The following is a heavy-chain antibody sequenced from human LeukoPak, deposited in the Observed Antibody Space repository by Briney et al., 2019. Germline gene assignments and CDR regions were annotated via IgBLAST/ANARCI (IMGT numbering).Heavy chain of an antibody. V-gene: IGHV3-48*02. Sequence: GGSPRLSCAASGFTFSSHSMNWVRQAPGKGLEWVSYISSSSSTIYYADSVKGRFTISRDNARNSLYLQMNSLGDEDTAVYYCARDYRAMDVWGRGTTVTVSS. CDR1: GFTFSSHS. CDR2: ISSSSSTI. J-gene: IGHJ6*02. CDR3: ARDYRAMDV.